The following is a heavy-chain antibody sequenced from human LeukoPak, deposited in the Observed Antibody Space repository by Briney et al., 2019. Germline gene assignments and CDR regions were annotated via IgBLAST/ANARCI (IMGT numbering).Heavy chain of an antibody. CDR1: GYTFTGYY. D-gene: IGHD6-19*01. CDR3: AKIAVAGATWWYFDL. V-gene: IGHV1-2*06. Sequence: GASVKVSCKASGYTFTGYYMHWVRQAPGQGLEWMGRINPNSGGTNYAQKFQGRVTMTRDTSISTAYMELSRLRSDDTAVYYCAKIAVAGATWWYFDLWGRGTLVTVSS. CDR2: INPNSGGT. J-gene: IGHJ2*01.